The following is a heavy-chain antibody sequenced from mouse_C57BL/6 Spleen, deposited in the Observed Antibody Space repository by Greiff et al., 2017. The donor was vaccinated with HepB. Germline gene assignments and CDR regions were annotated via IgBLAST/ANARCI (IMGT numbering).Heavy chain of an antibody. CDR2: ISDGGSYT. CDR1: GFTFSSYA. CDR3: ASDRHYDYSYAMDY. Sequence: EVKLVESGGGLVKPGGSLKLSCAASGFTFSSYAMSWVRQTPEKRLEWVATISDGGSYTYYPDNVKGRFTISRDNAKNNLYLQMSHLKSEDTAMYYCASDRHYDYSYAMDYWGQGTSVTVSS. V-gene: IGHV5-4*03. D-gene: IGHD2-4*01. J-gene: IGHJ4*01.